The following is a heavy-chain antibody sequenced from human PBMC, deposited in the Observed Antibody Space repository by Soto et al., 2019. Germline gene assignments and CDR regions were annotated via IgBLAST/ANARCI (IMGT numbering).Heavy chain of an antibody. Sequence: SGPTVVNPTETLTLTCTVSGFSLSNPKMGVSWLRQPPGKALEWLEHIFSDDEKSFSTSLKSRLTISKDTSKSQVVLTMTNMEPVDTATYFCARVKSGYFTFQYYDRDVWGQGTTVTVSS. J-gene: IGHJ6*02. D-gene: IGHD3-3*01. V-gene: IGHV2-26*01. CDR1: GFSLSNPKMG. CDR3: ARVKSGYFTFQYYDRDV. CDR2: IFSDDEK.